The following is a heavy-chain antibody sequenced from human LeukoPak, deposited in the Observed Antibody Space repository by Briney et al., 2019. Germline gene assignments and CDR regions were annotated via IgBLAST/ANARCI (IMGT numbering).Heavy chain of an antibody. CDR1: GFTFSSYA. D-gene: IGHD1-26*01. CDR3: ARATSGSYYEDYFDY. Sequence: GGSLRLSCAASGFTFSSYAMHWVRQAPGKGLEWVAVISYDGSNKYYADSMKGRFTISRDNSKNTLYLQMNSLRAEDTAVYYCARATSGSYYEDYFDYWGQGTLVTVSS. J-gene: IGHJ4*02. V-gene: IGHV3-30-3*01. CDR2: ISYDGSNK.